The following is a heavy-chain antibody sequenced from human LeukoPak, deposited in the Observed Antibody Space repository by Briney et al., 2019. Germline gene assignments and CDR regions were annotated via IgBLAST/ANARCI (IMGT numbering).Heavy chain of an antibody. CDR3: ARAPLHYYDSSGYSLGAFDI. CDR1: GYTFTGYY. Sequence: ASVKVSCKASGYTFTGYYMHWVRQAPGQGLEWMGRINPNSGGTNYAQKFHGRVTMTRDTSISTAYMELSRLRSDDTAVYYCARAPLHYYDSSGYSLGAFDIWEQGTMVTVSS. D-gene: IGHD3-22*01. V-gene: IGHV1-2*06. CDR2: INPNSGGT. J-gene: IGHJ3*02.